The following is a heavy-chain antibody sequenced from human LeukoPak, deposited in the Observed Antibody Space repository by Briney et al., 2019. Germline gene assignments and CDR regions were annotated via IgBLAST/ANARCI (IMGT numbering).Heavy chain of an antibody. CDR2: VYHSGIT. CDR3: ARLIAAAGPARGYPDY. Sequence: SETLSLTCTVSGGSISSSGHYWAWIRQSPGKGLEWIGTVYHSGITYYNPSLESRVTISVDSSKNQFSLNLNSVTAADTAVYYCARLIAAAGPARGYPDYWGQGALVTVSS. D-gene: IGHD6-13*01. CDR1: GGSISSSGHY. V-gene: IGHV4-39*01. J-gene: IGHJ4*02.